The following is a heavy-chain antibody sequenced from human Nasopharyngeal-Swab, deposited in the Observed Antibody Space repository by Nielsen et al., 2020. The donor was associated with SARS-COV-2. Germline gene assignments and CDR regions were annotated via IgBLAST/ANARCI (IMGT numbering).Heavy chain of an antibody. D-gene: IGHD1-26*01. CDR2: VFFSGTT. CDR1: VAPTRTNKYI. V-gene: IGHV4-39*07. Sequence: SGTLSPPFVDPVAPTRTNKYISAWMPPPPVKGLPGSLNVFFSGTTSYNPSLQSRVTMSVDTSKNEFSLEVRSVTAADTAVYYCVRDWVWMDAANTNYGMDVWGQGTTVTVSS. J-gene: IGHJ6*02. CDR3: VRDWVWMDAANTNYGMDV.